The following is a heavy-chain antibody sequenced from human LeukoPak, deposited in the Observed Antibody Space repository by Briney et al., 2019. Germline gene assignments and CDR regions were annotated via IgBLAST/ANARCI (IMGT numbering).Heavy chain of an antibody. D-gene: IGHD2-2*01. CDR3: ARGFGDIVVVPAADQFDY. J-gene: IGHJ4*02. V-gene: IGHV4-34*01. CDR1: GGSFSGYY. Sequence: SETLSLTCAVYGGSFSGYYWSWIRQPPGKGLEWIGEINHSGSTNYNPSLKSRVTISVDTSKNQFFLKLSSVTAADTAVYYCARGFGDIVVVPAADQFDYWGQGTLVTVSS. CDR2: INHSGST.